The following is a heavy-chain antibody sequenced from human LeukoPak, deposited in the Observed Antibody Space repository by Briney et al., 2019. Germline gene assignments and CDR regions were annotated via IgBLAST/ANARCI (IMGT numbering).Heavy chain of an antibody. V-gene: IGHV3-33*06. J-gene: IGHJ4*02. CDR2: IWYDGSNK. CDR3: AKDKLRDYDSSGSFDY. Sequence: PGGSLRLSCAASGFTFSSYGMHWVRQAPGKGLEWVAVIWYDGSNKYYADSVKGRFTISRDNSENTLYLQMNSLRAEDTAVYYCAKDKLRDYDSSGSFDYWGQGTLVTVSS. CDR1: GFTFSSYG. D-gene: IGHD3-22*01.